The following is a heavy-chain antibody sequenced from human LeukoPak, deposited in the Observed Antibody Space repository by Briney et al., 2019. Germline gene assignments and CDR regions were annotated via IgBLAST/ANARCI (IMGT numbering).Heavy chain of an antibody. J-gene: IGHJ4*02. V-gene: IGHV3-15*01. Sequence: GGSLRLSCTVSGFSFSNAWMNWVRQAPGKGLECVGRIKSVSDGETTDYAAPVKGRFINSRDDSRSTLYLQMHSLRTEDTAVYYCTTLWLGPEFWGQGTLVTVSS. CDR1: GFSFSNAW. CDR2: IKSVSDGETT. CDR3: TTLWLGPEF. D-gene: IGHD3-10*01.